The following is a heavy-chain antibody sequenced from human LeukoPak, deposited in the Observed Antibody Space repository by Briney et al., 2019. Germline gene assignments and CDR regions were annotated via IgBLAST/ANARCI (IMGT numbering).Heavy chain of an antibody. CDR1: GGSISSYY. J-gene: IGHJ4*02. V-gene: IGHV4-59*01. D-gene: IGHD4-17*01. CDR3: ARGDYGDFFDY. Sequence: SETLSHTCTVSGGSISSYYWSWIRQPPGKGLEWIGYIYYSGSTNYNPSLKSRVTISVDTSKNQFSLKLSSVTAADTAVYYCARGDYGDFFDYWGQGTLVTVSS. CDR2: IYYSGST.